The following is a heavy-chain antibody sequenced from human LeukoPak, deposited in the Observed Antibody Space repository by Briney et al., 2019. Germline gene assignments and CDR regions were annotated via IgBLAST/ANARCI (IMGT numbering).Heavy chain of an antibody. CDR2: MSGSGGST. CDR3: ANPSSSLDPGDAFDI. Sequence: GGSLRLSCAASGFTFSSYAMSWVRQAPGKGLEWVSAMSGSGGSTYYADSVKGRFTISRDNSKNTLYLRMNSLRAEDTAVYYCANPSSSLDPGDAFDIWVQGTMVTVSS. CDR1: GFTFSSYA. V-gene: IGHV3-23*01. D-gene: IGHD6-19*01. J-gene: IGHJ3*02.